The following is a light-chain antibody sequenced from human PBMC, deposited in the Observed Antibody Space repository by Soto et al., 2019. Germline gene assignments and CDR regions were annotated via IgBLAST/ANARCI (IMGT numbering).Light chain of an antibody. Sequence: QSALTQPPSASGSPGQSVTISCTGTSSDVGAYNYVSWYQQHAGKAPKLVIYEVTKRPSGVPDRFSGSKSANTASLTVSGLQAEDEADYYCSPFASSNTWVFGGGTQLTVL. CDR2: EVT. CDR3: SPFASSNTWV. V-gene: IGLV2-8*01. CDR1: SSDVGAYNY. J-gene: IGLJ3*02.